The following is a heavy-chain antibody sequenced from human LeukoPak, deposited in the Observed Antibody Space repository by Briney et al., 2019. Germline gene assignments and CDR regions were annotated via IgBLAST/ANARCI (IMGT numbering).Heavy chain of an antibody. Sequence: GGSLRLSCAASGFTFSSYAMSWVRQAPGKGLEWVSAISGSGGSTYYADSVKGRFTISRDNSKNTLYLQMNSLRAEDTAVYYCAKDRGWSTMARGVIDYWGQGTLVTVSS. CDR2: ISGSGGST. D-gene: IGHD3-10*01. CDR1: GFTFSSYA. CDR3: AKDRGWSTMARGVIDY. V-gene: IGHV3-23*01. J-gene: IGHJ4*02.